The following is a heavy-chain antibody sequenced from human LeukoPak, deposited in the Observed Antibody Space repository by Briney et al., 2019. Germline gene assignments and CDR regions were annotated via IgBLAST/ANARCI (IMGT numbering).Heavy chain of an antibody. D-gene: IGHD3-3*01. CDR3: ARGHPLYYDFWSGYYSIAPRPDWFDP. CDR1: GGSISSHY. Sequence: SETLSLTCSVSGGSISSHYWSWIRQPPGKGLEWIGYIYYSGSTKYNPSLKSRVTISVDTSKSQFSLKLSSVTAADTAVYYCARGHPLYYDFWSGYYSIAPRPDWFDPWGQGTLVTVSS. CDR2: IYYSGST. V-gene: IGHV4-59*11. J-gene: IGHJ5*02.